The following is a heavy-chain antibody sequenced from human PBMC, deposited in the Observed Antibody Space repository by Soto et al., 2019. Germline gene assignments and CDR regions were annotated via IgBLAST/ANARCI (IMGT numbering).Heavy chain of an antibody. J-gene: IGHJ4*02. CDR2: IYYSGSA. CDR3: AATNWNDVWFDY. CDR1: GGSISSYY. V-gene: IGHV4-59*01. D-gene: IGHD1-20*01. Sequence: SETLSLTCTVSGGSISSYYWSWIRQPPGKGLEWIGYIYYSGSANYNPSLKSRVTISVDTSKNQFSLKLSSVTAADTAVYYCAATNWNDVWFDYWGQGTLVTVSS.